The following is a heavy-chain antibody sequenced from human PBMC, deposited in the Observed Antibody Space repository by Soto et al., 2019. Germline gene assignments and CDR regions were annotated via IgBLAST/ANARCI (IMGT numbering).Heavy chain of an antibody. CDR2: ISAIFGNA. CDR1: GGTNSSYA. CDR3: ARGGYYDFWSGYGMDV. D-gene: IGHD3-3*01. V-gene: IGHV1-69*06. J-gene: IGHJ6*02. Sequence: SVKVSCKASGGTNSSYAISWVRQAPGQGLEWMGGISAIFGNANYAQKFQGRVTITADTSTSTAYMELRSLRSDDTAVYYCARGGYYDFWSGYGMDVWGQGTTVTVSS.